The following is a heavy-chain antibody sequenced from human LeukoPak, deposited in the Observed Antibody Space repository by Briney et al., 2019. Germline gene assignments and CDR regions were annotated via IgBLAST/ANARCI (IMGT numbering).Heavy chain of an antibody. CDR1: GFSFSSYA. D-gene: IGHD3-9*01. V-gene: IGHV3-23*01. J-gene: IGHJ4*02. CDR2: MSSSDDGR. Sequence: GGSLRLSCATSGFSFSSYAMSWVRQAPGKGLEWVSAMSSSDDGRHYAASVRGRFTISRDTSRSTLYLQMNSLRAEDTAVYYCARVGYYDILTGYYNGGFDYWGQGTLVTASS. CDR3: ARVGYYDILTGYYNGGFDY.